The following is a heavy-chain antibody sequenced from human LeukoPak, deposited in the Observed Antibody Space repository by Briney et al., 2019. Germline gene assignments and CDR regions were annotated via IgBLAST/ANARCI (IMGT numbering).Heavy chain of an antibody. CDR1: GFPISDNY. CDR2: ISGSGTSL. J-gene: IGHJ4*02. D-gene: IGHD3/OR15-3a*01. V-gene: IGHV3-11*01. Sequence: GGSLRLSCAASGFPISDNYMSWIRQAPGKGLDWVSYISGSGTSLYYADSVKGRFTISRDNAKNSLYLQMNSLRAEDMAVYYCARGHFGLDYWGQGTLVTVSS. CDR3: ARGHFGLDY.